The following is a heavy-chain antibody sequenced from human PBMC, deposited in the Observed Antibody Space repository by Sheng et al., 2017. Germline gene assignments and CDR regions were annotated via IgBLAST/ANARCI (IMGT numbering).Heavy chain of an antibody. V-gene: IGHV4-34*01. CDR3: ARRTRRSGTLDY. CDR1: GGSFSGYY. J-gene: IGHJ4*02. CDR2: INHSGST. Sequence: VQLQQWGAGLLKPSETLSLTCAVYGGSFSGYYWSWIRQPPGKGLEWIGEINHSGSTNYNPSLKSRVTISVDTSKNQFSLKLSSVTAADTAVYYCARRTRRSGTLDYWGQGTLVTVSS. D-gene: IGHD2-2*01.